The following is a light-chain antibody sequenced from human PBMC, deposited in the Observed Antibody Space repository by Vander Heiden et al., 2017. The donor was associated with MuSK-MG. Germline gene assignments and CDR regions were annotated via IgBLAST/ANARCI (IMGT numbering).Light chain of an antibody. CDR2: EVS. CDR3: SSYTSSSTWV. V-gene: IGLV2-14*01. CDR1: SSDVGRYNY. J-gene: IGLJ3*02. Sequence: QSALTQPASMSGSPGQSITISCTGTSSDVGRYNYVSWYQQHPGKAPKLMIYEVSNRPSGVSNRFSGSKSGNTASLTISGLQSEDEADYYCSSYTSSSTWVFGGGTKVTVL.